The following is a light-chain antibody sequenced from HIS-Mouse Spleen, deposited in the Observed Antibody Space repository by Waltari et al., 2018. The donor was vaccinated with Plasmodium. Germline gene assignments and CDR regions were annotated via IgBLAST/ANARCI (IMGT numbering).Light chain of an antibody. CDR1: AFPKKY. J-gene: IGLJ3*02. CDR2: EDS. V-gene: IGLV3-10*01. CDR3: YSTDSSGNHRV. Sequence: SYALTPPPSVSVPPGKTARHTCSGDAFPKKYAYWYQQKSGQAPVLVIYEDSKRPSGTPERFAGSSSGTMATLTISGAQVEDEADYFCYSTDSSGNHRVFGGGTKLTVL.